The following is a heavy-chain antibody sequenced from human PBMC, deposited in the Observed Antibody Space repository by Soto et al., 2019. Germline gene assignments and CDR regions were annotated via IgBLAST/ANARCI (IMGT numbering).Heavy chain of an antibody. Sequence: SETRSLTCTVSGGSISSSTYYWGWIRQPPGKGLEWIGSIYYSGSTYYKPSLKSRVTISVDTSKNQFSLKLSSVTAADTAVYYCARSVVPAAIPFDPWGQGTLVTVSS. CDR1: GGSISSSTYY. CDR2: IYYSGST. J-gene: IGHJ5*02. V-gene: IGHV4-39*01. CDR3: ARSVVPAAIPFDP. D-gene: IGHD2-2*01.